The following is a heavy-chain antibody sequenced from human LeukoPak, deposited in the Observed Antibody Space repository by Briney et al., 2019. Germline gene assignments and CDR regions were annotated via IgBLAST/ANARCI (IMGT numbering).Heavy chain of an antibody. V-gene: IGHV4-34*01. CDR1: GGSFSGYY. D-gene: IGHD5-18*01. CDR3: ATVDTAMVTSFDY. Sequence: SETLSLTCAVYGGSFSGYYWSWIRQPPGKGLEWIGEINHSGSTNYNPSLKSRVTISVDTSKNQFSLKLSSVTAADTAVYYCATVDTAMVTSFDYWGQGTLVTVSS. J-gene: IGHJ4*02. CDR2: INHSGST.